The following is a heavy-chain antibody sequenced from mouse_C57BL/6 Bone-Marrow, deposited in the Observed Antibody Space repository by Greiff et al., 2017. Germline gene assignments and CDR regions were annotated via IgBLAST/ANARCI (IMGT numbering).Heavy chain of an antibody. CDR2: IHPSDSDT. D-gene: IGHD2-1*01. J-gene: IGHJ1*03. Sequence: VQLQQPWAELVKPGASVKVSCKASGYTFTSSWMHWLKQRPGQGLEWIGSIHPSDSDTNYNPKFKGKAPLTVDKSSSTAYMQLSILTSEDSALYYCAIGDYGNYARDFDVWGTGTTVTVSS. CDR1: GYTFTSSW. CDR3: AIGDYGNYARDFDV. V-gene: IGHV1-74*01.